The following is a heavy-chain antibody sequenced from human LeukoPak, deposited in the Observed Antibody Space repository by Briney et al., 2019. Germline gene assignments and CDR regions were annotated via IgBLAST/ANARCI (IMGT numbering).Heavy chain of an antibody. CDR3: ARIDYMKVRSNWYFDL. CDR1: GDSIISYY. J-gene: IGHJ2*01. D-gene: IGHD4-11*01. Sequence: PSETLSLTCTVSGDSIISYYWSWLRQPAEQGLEWIGRIYSSGSTNYNPSLKSRATMSVDTSKNQFSLKLTSVTAADTAVYFCARIDYMKVRSNWYFDLWGRGTLVTVSS. CDR2: IYSSGST. V-gene: IGHV4-4*07.